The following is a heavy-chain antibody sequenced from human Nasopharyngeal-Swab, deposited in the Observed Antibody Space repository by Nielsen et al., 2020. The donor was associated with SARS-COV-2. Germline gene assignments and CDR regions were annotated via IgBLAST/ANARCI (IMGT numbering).Heavy chain of an antibody. Sequence: SPTLSLTCAISGDSVSSHSAGWNWIRQSPSRGLEWLGRTLYRSKWYNDYAESVKSRIAVNPDTSKNQFSLQLNSVTPEDTAVYYCARGRDFSFDSWGQGTLVTASS. CDR1: GDSVSSHSAG. CDR2: TLYRSKWYN. V-gene: IGHV6-1*01. J-gene: IGHJ4*02. CDR3: ARGRDFSFDS. D-gene: IGHD3-3*01.